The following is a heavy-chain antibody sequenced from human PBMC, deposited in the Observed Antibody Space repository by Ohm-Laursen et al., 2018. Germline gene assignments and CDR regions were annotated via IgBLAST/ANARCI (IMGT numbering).Heavy chain of an antibody. J-gene: IGHJ4*02. CDR3: AKDINDFWSGPQYYFDY. D-gene: IGHD3-3*01. Sequence: SLRLSCTASGFTFDDYAMHWVRQAPGKGLEWVSGISWNSGNIGYADSVKGRFTISRDNAKNSLYLQMNSLRAEDTALYYCAKDINDFWSGPQYYFDYWGQGTLVTVSS. CDR1: GFTFDDYA. V-gene: IGHV3-9*01. CDR2: ISWNSGNI.